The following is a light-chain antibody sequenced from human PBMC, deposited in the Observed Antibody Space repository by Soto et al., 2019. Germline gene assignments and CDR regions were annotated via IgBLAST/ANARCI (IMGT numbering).Light chain of an antibody. Sequence: QSALTQPASVSGSPGQSIAISCTGTSNDVGDYDYVSWYQHHPGKAPKLLIYDVRDRPSGVSRRFSGSKSGNTASLTISGLQADDEAVYYCASYRMSSPVVFGTGTKVTVL. CDR1: SNDVGDYDY. CDR2: DVR. J-gene: IGLJ1*01. CDR3: ASYRMSSPVV. V-gene: IGLV2-14*03.